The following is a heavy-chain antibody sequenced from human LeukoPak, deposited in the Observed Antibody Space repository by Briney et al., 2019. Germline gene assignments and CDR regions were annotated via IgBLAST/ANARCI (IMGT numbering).Heavy chain of an antibody. CDR1: GFTFSSYA. CDR2: ISGSGGST. D-gene: IGHD2-2*01. J-gene: IGHJ5*02. Sequence: GGSLRLSCAASGFTFSSYAMSWVRQAPGKGLEGVSAISGSGGSTYYADSVKGRFTISRDNSKNTLYLQMNSLRAEDTAVYYCAKTPGYCSSTSCYAPAICWFDPWGQGTLVTVSS. CDR3: AKTPGYCSSTSCYAPAICWFDP. V-gene: IGHV3-23*01.